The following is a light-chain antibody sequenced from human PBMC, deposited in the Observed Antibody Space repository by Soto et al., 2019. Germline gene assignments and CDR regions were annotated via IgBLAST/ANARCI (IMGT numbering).Light chain of an antibody. J-gene: IGKJ4*01. CDR2: AAS. V-gene: IGKV3-20*01. CDR1: QSLTNNY. CDR3: QQYGSSLPVP. Sequence: EIVLTQSPGTLSLSPGERATLSCRASQSLTNNYLAWYQQKPGQAPRLLIYAASSRATGIPDRFSGSGSETDFTLTISRLEPEEFAVYYCQQYGSSLPVPFGGGNKGEIK.